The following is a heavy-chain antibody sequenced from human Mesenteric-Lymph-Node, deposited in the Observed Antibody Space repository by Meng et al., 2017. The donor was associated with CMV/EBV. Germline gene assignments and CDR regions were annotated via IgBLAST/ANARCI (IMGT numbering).Heavy chain of an antibody. D-gene: IGHD3-10*01. J-gene: IGHJ4*02. Sequence: SGFTFSSYWMHRVRQATGKGLVWVSRINSDGSNATYVDSVKGRFTISRDNTKNTLHLQMNSLGADDTALYYCAGGGTMVRGVPSLEYWGRGTLVTVSS. V-gene: IGHV3-74*01. CDR3: AGGGTMVRGVPSLEY. CDR2: INSDGSNA. CDR1: GFTFSSYW.